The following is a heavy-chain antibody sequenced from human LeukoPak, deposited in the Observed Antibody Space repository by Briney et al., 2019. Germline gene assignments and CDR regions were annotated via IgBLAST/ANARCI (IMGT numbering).Heavy chain of an antibody. Sequence: GASVKVSCKASGYTFTSYAMHWVRQAPGQRLEWMGWINAGNGHTKYSQKFQGRVTITRDTSASTAYMELSSLRSEDTAVYYCARGSGSYLGKNWFDPWGQGTLVTVSS. CDR2: INAGNGHT. V-gene: IGHV1-3*01. J-gene: IGHJ5*02. CDR3: ARGSGSYLGKNWFDP. CDR1: GYTFTSYA. D-gene: IGHD1-26*01.